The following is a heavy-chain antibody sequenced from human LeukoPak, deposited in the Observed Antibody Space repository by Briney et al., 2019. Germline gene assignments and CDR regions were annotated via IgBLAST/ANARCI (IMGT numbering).Heavy chain of an antibody. J-gene: IGHJ4*02. CDR3: AGGDTAMFLFVY. V-gene: IGHV1-18*01. D-gene: IGHD5-18*01. CDR2: ISGYNGKT. Sequence: ASVKVSCNASAYIFSTYGISWVRQAPRQGLEWMGCISGYNGKTNYAQKLQGRGTTTTETSTSTAYWERRRMRSDDKTGQDSAGGDTAMFLFVYWGEGTLVSVSS. CDR1: AYIFSTYG.